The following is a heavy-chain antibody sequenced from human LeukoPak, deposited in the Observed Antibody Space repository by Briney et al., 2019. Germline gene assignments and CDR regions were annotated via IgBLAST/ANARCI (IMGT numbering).Heavy chain of an antibody. V-gene: IGHV1-2*02. CDR3: ASLQGWELLSLGY. Sequence: GASVKVSCKASGYTFTGYYMHWVRQAPGQGLEWMGWINPNSGGTNYAQKFQGRVTITADESTSTAYMELSSLRSEDTAVYYCASLQGWELLSLGYWGQGTLVTVSS. CDR1: GYTFTGYY. J-gene: IGHJ4*02. CDR2: INPNSGGT. D-gene: IGHD1-26*01.